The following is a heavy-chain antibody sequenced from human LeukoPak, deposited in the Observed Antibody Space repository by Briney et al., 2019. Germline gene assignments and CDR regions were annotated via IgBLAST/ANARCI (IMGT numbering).Heavy chain of an antibody. CDR2: IYYSGST. CDR1: GGSISSSSYY. J-gene: IGHJ5*02. Sequence: SETLSLTCTVSGGSISSSSYYWGWIRQPPGKGLEWIGSIYYSGSTYYNPALKSRVTISVDTSKNQFSLKLSSVTAADTAVYYCAREPRYSSGWYGGFWFDPWGQGTLVTVSS. CDR3: AREPRYSSGWYGGFWFDP. V-gene: IGHV4-39*02. D-gene: IGHD6-19*01.